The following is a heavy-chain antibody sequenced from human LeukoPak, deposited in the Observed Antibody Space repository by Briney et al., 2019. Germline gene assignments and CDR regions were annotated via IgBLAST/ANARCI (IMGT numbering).Heavy chain of an antibody. V-gene: IGHV3-15*01. CDR1: GFTFSNAW. D-gene: IGHD7-27*01. J-gene: IGHJ5*02. CDR2: IKTKTDGGTT. CDR3: WGITDNNWFDP. Sequence: KTGGSLRLSCAASGFTFSNAWMTWVRQAPGKGLEWVGLIKTKTDGGTTDYGAPVKGRFTISRDDSKNTLYLQMNSLRTDDTAVYYCWGITDNNWFDPWGQGTLVTVSS.